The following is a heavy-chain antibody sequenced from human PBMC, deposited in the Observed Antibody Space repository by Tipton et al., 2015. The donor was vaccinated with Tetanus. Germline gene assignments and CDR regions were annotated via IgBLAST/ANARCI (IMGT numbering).Heavy chain of an antibody. J-gene: IGHJ4*02. CDR2: IDTDNGKA. D-gene: IGHD3-3*01. V-gene: IGHV1-18*01. CDR1: GGTFKGYA. Sequence: QSGPEVKKPGSSVRVSCKTSGGTFKGYAISWVRQAPGQGLEWMGWIDTDNGKANYAQRFQDRVTMTSDASSNTVYMELRSLRSDDTAVYYCARDVTIFGEMTLEYWGQGTLVTVSS. CDR3: ARDVTIFGEMTLEY.